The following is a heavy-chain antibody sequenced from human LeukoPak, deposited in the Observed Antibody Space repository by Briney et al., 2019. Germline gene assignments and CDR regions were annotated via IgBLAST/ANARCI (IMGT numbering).Heavy chain of an antibody. Sequence: SETLSLTCAAYGGAPSGYYCTWIRQPPGKGLEWIGEIDHRGSTHYNPSLQSRVTISIDTSRNQFSLKVNSVTAADTALYYCARTRDGYLRYLSPGSLVTVSS. J-gene: IGHJ4*02. CDR3: ARTRDGYLRY. D-gene: IGHD5-24*01. CDR2: IDHRGST. CDR1: GGAPSGYY. V-gene: IGHV4-34*01.